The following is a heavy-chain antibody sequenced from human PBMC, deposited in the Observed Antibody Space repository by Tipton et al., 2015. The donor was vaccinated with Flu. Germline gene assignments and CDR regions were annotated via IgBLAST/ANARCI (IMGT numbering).Heavy chain of an antibody. V-gene: IGHV4-59*08. Sequence: TLSLTCTVSGGSMSSYYWSWIRQSPGKGLEWIGNIYYSGSPNYDPSLKSRVTISVDTSKNQFSLRLSSVTAADTAIYYCARHGGYNYGFPRYFDLWGRGTLVTVTS. CDR1: GGSMSSYY. CDR3: ARHGGYNYGFPRYFDL. D-gene: IGHD5-18*01. J-gene: IGHJ2*01. CDR2: IYYSGSP.